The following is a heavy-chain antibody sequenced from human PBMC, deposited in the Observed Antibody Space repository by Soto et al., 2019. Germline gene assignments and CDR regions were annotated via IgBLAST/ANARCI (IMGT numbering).Heavy chain of an antibody. V-gene: IGHV4-30-4*01. J-gene: IGHJ4*02. CDR1: GGSISSGDYY. Sequence: SETLSLTCTVSGGSISSGDYYWSWIRQPPGKGLEWIGYIYYSGSTYYNPSLKSRVTISVDTSKNQFSLKLSSVTAADTAVYYCARTSNFGVALTDYWGQGTLVTVSS. CDR3: ARTSNFGVALTDY. D-gene: IGHD3-3*01. CDR2: IYYSGST.